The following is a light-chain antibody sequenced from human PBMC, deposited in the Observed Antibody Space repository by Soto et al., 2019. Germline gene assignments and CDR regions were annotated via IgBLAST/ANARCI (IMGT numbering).Light chain of an antibody. V-gene: IGKV2-28*01. Sequence: DIVMTRSPLSLPVTPGEPASISCRSSQSLLHSNGYNYLDWYLQKPGQSPQLLIYLGSNRASGVPDRFSGSGSGTDVTLKISRVEAEDVGVYYCMQALQTPSYTFGQGTKLEIK. CDR3: MQALQTPSYT. J-gene: IGKJ2*01. CDR2: LGS. CDR1: QSLLHSNGYNY.